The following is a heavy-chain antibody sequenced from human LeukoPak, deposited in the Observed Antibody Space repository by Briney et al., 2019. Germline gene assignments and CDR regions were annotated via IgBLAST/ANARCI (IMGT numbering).Heavy chain of an antibody. CDR1: GGSISSYY. V-gene: IGHV4-59*01. CDR3: ARGYCYDSSGTDAFDI. CDR2: IYYSGST. J-gene: IGHJ3*02. D-gene: IGHD3-22*01. Sequence: SETLSLTCTVSGGSISSYYWSWIRQPPGKGLEWIGYIYYSGSTNYNPSLKSRVTISVDTSKNQFSLKLSSVTAADTAVYYCARGYCYDSSGTDAFDIWGQGTMVTVSS.